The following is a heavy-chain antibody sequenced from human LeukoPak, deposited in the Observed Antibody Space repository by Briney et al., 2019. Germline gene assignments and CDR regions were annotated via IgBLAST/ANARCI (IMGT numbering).Heavy chain of an antibody. V-gene: IGHV4-38-2*01. CDR1: SYSISSGYY. Sequence: PSETLSLTCAVSSYSISSGYYWDWIRQPPGKGLEWIGTIFYSGRAYYNPSLKSRVTMSVDKSKNQLSLKLTSVTAADTAVYFWARGRGGRTGYASGDFDFWGQGTLVTVSS. CDR3: ARGRGGRTGYASGDFDF. D-gene: IGHD5-12*01. CDR2: IFYSGRA. J-gene: IGHJ4*02.